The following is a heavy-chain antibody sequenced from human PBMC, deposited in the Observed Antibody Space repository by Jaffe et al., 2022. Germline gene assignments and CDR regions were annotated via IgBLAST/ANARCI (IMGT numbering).Heavy chain of an antibody. V-gene: IGHV4-59*01. Sequence: QVQLQESGPGLVKPSETLSLTCTVSGGSISSYYWSWIRQPPGKGLEWIGYIYYSGSTNYNPSLKSRVTISVDTSKNQFSLKLSSVTAADTAVYYCARDKQQLVPGWFDPWGQGTLVTVSS. D-gene: IGHD6-13*01. J-gene: IGHJ5*02. CDR1: GGSISSYY. CDR2: IYYSGST. CDR3: ARDKQQLVPGWFDP.